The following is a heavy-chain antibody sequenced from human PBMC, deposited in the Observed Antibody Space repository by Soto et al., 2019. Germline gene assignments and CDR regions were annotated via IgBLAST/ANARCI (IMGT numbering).Heavy chain of an antibody. CDR1: GFTISGYW. CDR2: IKQDGSEQ. J-gene: IGHJ4*02. D-gene: IGHD3-22*01. CDR3: ARDLVVVTEYFDY. V-gene: IGHV3-7*03. Sequence: VSLRLSCVASGFTISGYWMSWVRQAPGKGLEWVANIKQDGSEQHYVDSVKGRFTISKDYAKNSLFLQMNSLRAEDTAVYYCARDLVVVTEYFDYWGQGILATVS.